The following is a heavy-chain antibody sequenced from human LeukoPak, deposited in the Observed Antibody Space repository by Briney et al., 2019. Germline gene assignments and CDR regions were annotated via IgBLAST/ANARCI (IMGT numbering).Heavy chain of an antibody. CDR2: IYYSGST. D-gene: IGHD4-23*01. CDR1: GGSVSSGSYY. V-gene: IGHV4-61*01. Sequence: SETLSLTCTVSGGSVSSGSYYWSWIRQPPGKGLEWIGYIYYSGSTNYNPSLKSRVTISVDTSKNQFSLKLSSVTAADTAVYYCARGRSGVVTFRVDHGMDVWGQGTTVTVSS. CDR3: ARGRSGVVTFRVDHGMDV. J-gene: IGHJ6*02.